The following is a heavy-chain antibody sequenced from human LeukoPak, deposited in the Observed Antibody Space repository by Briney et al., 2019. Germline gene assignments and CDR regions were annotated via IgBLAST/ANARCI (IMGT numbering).Heavy chain of an antibody. CDR1: GGSISSHY. Sequence: SETLSLTCTVSGGSISSHYWSWIRQPLGKGLEWIGYIYYSGSTNYNPSLKSRVTISVDTSKNQFSLKLSSVTAADTAVYYCARETGYSSSLLDYWGQGTLVTVSS. CDR2: IYYSGST. D-gene: IGHD6-13*01. J-gene: IGHJ4*02. CDR3: ARETGYSSSLLDY. V-gene: IGHV4-59*11.